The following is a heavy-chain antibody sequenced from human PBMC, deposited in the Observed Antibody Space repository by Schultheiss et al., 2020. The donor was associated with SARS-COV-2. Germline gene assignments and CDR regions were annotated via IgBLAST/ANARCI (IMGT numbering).Heavy chain of an antibody. V-gene: IGHV1-18*04. CDR1: GYTFSMYA. Sequence: ASVKVSCQASGYTFSMYAITWMRQVPGQGLECMGWISPYNGNTNYAHKLQGRVTMTTDTSTTTAYMEVRSLRSDDTAVYYCARGRSMWAYYFDYWGQGTLVTVSS. D-gene: IGHD3-10*01. J-gene: IGHJ4*02. CDR3: ARGRSMWAYYFDY. CDR2: ISPYNGNT.